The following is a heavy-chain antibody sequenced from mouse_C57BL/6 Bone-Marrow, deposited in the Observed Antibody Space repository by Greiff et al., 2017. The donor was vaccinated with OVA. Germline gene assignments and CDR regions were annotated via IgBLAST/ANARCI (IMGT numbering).Heavy chain of an antibody. J-gene: IGHJ4*01. D-gene: IGHD2-5*01. CDR3: ARKNYSNYDYAMDY. CDR2: INPNNGGT. V-gene: IGHV1-18*01. CDR1: GYTFTDYN. Sequence: EVQLQQSAPELVKPGASVKIPCKASGYTFTDYNMDWVKQSHGKSLEWIGDINPNNGGTIYNQKFKGKATLTVDKSSSTAYMELRSLTSEDTAVYYCARKNYSNYDYAMDYWGQGTSVTVSS.